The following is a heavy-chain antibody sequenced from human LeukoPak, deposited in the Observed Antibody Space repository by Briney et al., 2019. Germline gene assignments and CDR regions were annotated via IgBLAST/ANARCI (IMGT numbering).Heavy chain of an antibody. J-gene: IGHJ4*02. CDR3: AREVSGYGGYFDY. CDR2: ISSSSSYI. V-gene: IGHV3-21*01. D-gene: IGHD3-10*01. Sequence: GGSLRLSCAASGFTFSSYSMNWVRQAPGKGLEWVSSISSSSSYIYYADSVKGRFTISRDNAKNSLYLQMNSLRAEDTAVYYCAREVSGYGGYFDYGGQGTLVTVSS. CDR1: GFTFSSYS.